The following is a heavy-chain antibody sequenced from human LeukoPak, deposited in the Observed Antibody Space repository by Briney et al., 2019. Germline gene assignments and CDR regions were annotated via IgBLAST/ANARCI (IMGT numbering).Heavy chain of an antibody. D-gene: IGHD2-15*01. J-gene: IGHJ6*03. CDR2: IYYSGST. CDR1: GGSISSYY. V-gene: IGHV4-59*12. Sequence: MASETLSLTCTVSGGSISSYYWSWIRQPPGKGLEWIGYIYYSGSTNYNPSLKSRVTMSVDTSKNQFSLKLSSVTAADTAVYYCAKDRLVAGDYYYYYMDVWGKGTTVAVSS. CDR3: AKDRLVAGDYYYYYMDV.